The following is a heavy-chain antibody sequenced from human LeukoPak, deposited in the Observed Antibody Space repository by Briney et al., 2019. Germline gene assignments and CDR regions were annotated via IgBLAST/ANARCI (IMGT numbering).Heavy chain of an antibody. CDR3: ARSYYDILADTEYFQH. Sequence: ASVKVSCKASGYTFTGYYMHWVRQAPGQGLEWMGWINPNSGGTNYAQKFQGRVTMTRDTSISTAYMELSRLRSDDTAVYYCARSYYDILADTEYFQHWGQGTLVTVSS. J-gene: IGHJ1*01. D-gene: IGHD3-9*01. V-gene: IGHV1-2*02. CDR1: GYTFTGYY. CDR2: INPNSGGT.